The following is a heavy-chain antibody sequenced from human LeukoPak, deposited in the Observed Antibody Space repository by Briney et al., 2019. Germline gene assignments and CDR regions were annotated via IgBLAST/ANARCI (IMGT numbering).Heavy chain of an antibody. J-gene: IGHJ5*02. CDR2: INPDSGDT. CDR1: GYXFIGYY. D-gene: IGHD6-19*01. V-gene: IGHV1-2*02. CDR3: ARVSGWGGDP. Sequence: GASVKVSCRASGYXFIGYYIHWVRQAPGQGFEWMGWINPDSGDTNYAQKFQGRVTMARDTSSSTGYMELSRLRSDDTAVYYCARVSGWGGDPWGQGTLVIVSS.